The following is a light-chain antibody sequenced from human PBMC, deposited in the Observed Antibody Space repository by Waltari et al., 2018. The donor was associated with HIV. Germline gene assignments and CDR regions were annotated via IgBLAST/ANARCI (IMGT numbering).Light chain of an antibody. CDR1: STDVGGYVY. J-gene: IGLJ2*01. CDR2: DVS. V-gene: IGLV2-14*03. Sequence: SALTQPASVSGSPGQSITISCTATSTDVGGYVYVSWYQHYPGRAPKLMIYDVSHRPSGVANRFSASKSGNTASLTISGLQAEDEADYYCASYTSSSTVVVGGGTKLTVL. CDR3: ASYTSSSTVV.